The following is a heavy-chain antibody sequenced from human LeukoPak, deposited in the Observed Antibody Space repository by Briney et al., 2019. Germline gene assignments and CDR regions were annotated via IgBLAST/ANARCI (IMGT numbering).Heavy chain of an antibody. D-gene: IGHD6-13*01. Sequence: PSETLSLTCTVSGGSISSSSYYWGWIRQPPGKGLEWIATLYYSGITYHNPSLKSRVAISADTPKNQFSLKLNSVTAADTAVHYCARRTAAETIDYWGQGTLVTVSS. CDR2: LYYSGIT. V-gene: IGHV4-39*01. CDR1: GGSISSSSYY. CDR3: ARRTAAETIDY. J-gene: IGHJ4*02.